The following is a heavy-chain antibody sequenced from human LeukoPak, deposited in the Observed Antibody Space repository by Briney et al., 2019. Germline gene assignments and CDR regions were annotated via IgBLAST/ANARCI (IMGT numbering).Heavy chain of an antibody. Sequence: ASVKVSCKASGYTFTSYDINWVRQAPGQGLEWMGWMNPNSGNTGYAQKFQGRVTMTRNTSISTAYMELSSLRSEDTAVYYCARANWSDDSAFDIWGQGTMVTVSS. CDR1: GYTFTSYD. CDR3: ARANWSDDSAFDI. D-gene: IGHD1-1*01. CDR2: MNPNSGNT. J-gene: IGHJ3*02. V-gene: IGHV1-8*01.